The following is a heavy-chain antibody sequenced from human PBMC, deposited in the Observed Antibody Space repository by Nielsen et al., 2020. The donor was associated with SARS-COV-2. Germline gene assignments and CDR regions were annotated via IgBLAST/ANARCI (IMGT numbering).Heavy chain of an antibody. CDR3: AREGAVAGFDY. Sequence: GGSLRLSCAASGFTFSSYGMHWVRQAPGKGLEWVAVIWYDGSNEYYADSVKGRFTISRDNSKNTLYLQMNSLRAEDTAVYYCAREGAVAGFDYWGQGTLVTVSS. V-gene: IGHV3-33*08. J-gene: IGHJ4*02. D-gene: IGHD6-19*01. CDR1: GFTFSSYG. CDR2: IWYDGSNE.